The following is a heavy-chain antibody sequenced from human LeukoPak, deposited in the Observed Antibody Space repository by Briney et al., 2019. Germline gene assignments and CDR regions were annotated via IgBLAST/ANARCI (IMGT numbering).Heavy chain of an antibody. CDR2: IYYSGST. D-gene: IGHD6-19*01. Sequence: SETLSLTCTVSGGSIGSGGYYWSWIRQHPGKGLEWIGYIYYSGSTYYNPSLKSRVTISVDTSKNQFSLKLSSVTAADTAVYYCARDPGIVVAGGFPSALWGQGTLVIVSS. V-gene: IGHV4-31*03. J-gene: IGHJ4*02. CDR1: GGSIGSGGYY. CDR3: ARDPGIVVAGGFPSAL.